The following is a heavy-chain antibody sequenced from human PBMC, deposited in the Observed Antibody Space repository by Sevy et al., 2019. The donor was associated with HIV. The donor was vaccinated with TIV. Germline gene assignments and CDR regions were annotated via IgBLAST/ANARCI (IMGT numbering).Heavy chain of an antibody. Sequence: ASVKVSCKASGGTFSSYAISWVRQAPGQGLEWMGGIIPIFGTANYAQKFQGRVTITADESTSTAYMELSILRSEDTAVYYCAYREVDIVATIKSSFYYYYYGMDVWGQGTTVTVSS. J-gene: IGHJ6*02. D-gene: IGHD5-12*01. V-gene: IGHV1-69*13. CDR3: AYREVDIVATIKSSFYYYYYGMDV. CDR2: IIPIFGTA. CDR1: GGTFSSYA.